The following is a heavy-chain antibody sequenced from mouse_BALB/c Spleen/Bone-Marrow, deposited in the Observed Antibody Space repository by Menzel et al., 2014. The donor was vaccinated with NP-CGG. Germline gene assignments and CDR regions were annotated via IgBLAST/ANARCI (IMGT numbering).Heavy chain of an antibody. V-gene: IGHV6-6*02. J-gene: IGHJ3*01. CDR3: PTGFAY. CDR1: GFTFSNYW. CDR2: IRLKSNNYAT. Sequence: EVKLMESGGGLVQPGGSMKLSCVASGFTFSNYWMNWVRQSPEKGLEWVAEIRLKSNNYATHYAESVKGRFTISRDDSKSSVYLQMNNLRAEDTGIYYCPTGFAYWGQGTLVTVSA.